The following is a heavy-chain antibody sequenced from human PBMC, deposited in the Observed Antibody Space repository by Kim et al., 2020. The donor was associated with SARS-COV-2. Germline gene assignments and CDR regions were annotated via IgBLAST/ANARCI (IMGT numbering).Heavy chain of an antibody. J-gene: IGHJ4*02. CDR3: ARVGSSWYEGY. CDR1: GFTFSSYA. CDR2: ISYDGSNK. V-gene: IGHV3-30*04. D-gene: IGHD6-13*01. Sequence: GGSLRLSCAASGFTFSSYAMHWVRQAPGKGLEWVAVISYDGSNKYYADSVKGRFTISRDNSKNTLYLQMNSLRAEDTAVYYCARVGSSWYEGYWGQGTLVTVSS.